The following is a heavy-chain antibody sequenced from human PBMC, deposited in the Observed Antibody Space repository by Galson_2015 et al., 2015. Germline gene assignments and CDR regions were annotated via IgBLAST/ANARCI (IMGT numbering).Heavy chain of an antibody. Sequence: SLRLSCAASGFTFSSYGMHWVRQAPGKGLEWVAVISYDGSNKYYADSVKGRFTISRDNSKNTLYLQMNSLRAEDTAVYYCAKDLSAANSWSYSSASEYFQHWGQGTLVTVSS. CDR2: ISYDGSNK. V-gene: IGHV3-30*18. CDR1: GFTFSSYG. J-gene: IGHJ1*01. CDR3: AKDLSAANSWSYSSASEYFQH. D-gene: IGHD1-26*01.